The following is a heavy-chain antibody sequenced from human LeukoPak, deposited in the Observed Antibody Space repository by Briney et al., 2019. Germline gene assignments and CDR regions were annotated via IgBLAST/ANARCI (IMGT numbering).Heavy chain of an antibody. V-gene: IGHV4-30-2*01. J-gene: IGHJ3*02. CDR2: IYHSGST. Sequence: SETLSLTCAVSGGSISSGGYSWSWIRQPPGKGLEWIGYIYHSGSTYYNPSLKSRVTISVDRSKNQFSLKLSSVTAADTAVYYCARAHQVLRYFGWYQGDAFDIWGQGTMVTVSS. CDR1: GGSISSGGYS. D-gene: IGHD3-9*01. CDR3: ARAHQVLRYFGWYQGDAFDI.